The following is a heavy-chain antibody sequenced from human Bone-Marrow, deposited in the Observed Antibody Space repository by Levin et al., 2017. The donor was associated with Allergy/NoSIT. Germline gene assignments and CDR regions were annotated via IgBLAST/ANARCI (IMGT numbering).Heavy chain of an antibody. D-gene: IGHD3-9*01. CDR2: IRVHNGYT. V-gene: IGHV1-18*01. Sequence: ASVKVSCKASGYPFINYGVSWMRQAPGQGLEWMGWIRVHNGYTNYAQKFQDRFTMTTDTSTSTANMELRSLRSDDTAVYYCVRDFDWIPDHWGQGTRVTVSS. J-gene: IGHJ4*02. CDR1: GYPFINYG. CDR3: VRDFDWIPDH.